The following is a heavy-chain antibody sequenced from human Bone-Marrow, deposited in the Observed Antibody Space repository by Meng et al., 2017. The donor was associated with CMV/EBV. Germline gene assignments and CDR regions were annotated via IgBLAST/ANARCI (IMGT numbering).Heavy chain of an antibody. V-gene: IGHV3-15*01. CDR3: TTSAFVVVPAATTDHAPLDY. CDR1: GFTFSNVW. Sequence: GESLKISCVASGFTFSNVWMSWVRQAPGKGLEWVGRIKSKTDGGTTDYAAPVKGRFTISRDDSKNTLYLQMNSLKTVDTAVYYCTTSAFVVVPAATTDHAPLDYWGQGTLVPVSS. CDR2: IKSKTDGGTT. D-gene: IGHD2-2*01. J-gene: IGHJ4*02.